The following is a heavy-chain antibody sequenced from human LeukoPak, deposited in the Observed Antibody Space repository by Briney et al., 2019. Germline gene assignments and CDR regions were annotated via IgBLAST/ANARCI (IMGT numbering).Heavy chain of an antibody. CDR1: GFTFNLYT. J-gene: IGHJ4*01. CDR3: SRSLADGDPFDY. CDR2: IRSKIYGGTT. D-gene: IGHD4-17*01. V-gene: IGHV3-49*03. Sequence: GGSLRLSCTTSGFTFNLYTMSWFRQAPGKGLEWVGFIRSKIYGGTTEYAASVKGRLTVSRDDSKSIAYLQMTSLKTEDTAVYYCSRSLADGDPFDYWGHGTLVTVSS.